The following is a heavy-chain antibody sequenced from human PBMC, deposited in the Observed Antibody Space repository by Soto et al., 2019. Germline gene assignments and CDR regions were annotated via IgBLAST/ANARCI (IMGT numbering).Heavy chain of an antibody. V-gene: IGHV3-9*01. D-gene: IGHD6-13*01. CDR1: GFNLDDYA. Sequence: EVQLVESGGGLGQPGGSLRLSCTATGFNLDDYAMHWVRHAPGKGLEWVSGISWNSDNVGYGDSVKGRFTISRDNAKNSLYLQMNGLRAEDTAFYYCAKDTQSSNLNALDVWGQGTTVTVS. CDR2: ISWNSDNV. J-gene: IGHJ3*01. CDR3: AKDTQSSNLNALDV.